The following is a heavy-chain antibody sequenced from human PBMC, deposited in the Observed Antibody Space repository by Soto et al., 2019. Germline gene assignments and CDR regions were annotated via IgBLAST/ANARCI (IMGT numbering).Heavy chain of an antibody. D-gene: IGHD2-2*01. CDR1: GGSITSGGYS. J-gene: IGHJ5*02. V-gene: IGHV4-30-2*01. CDR3: ARGVVVPANWGDYLCP. Sequence: QLQLQESGSGLVKPSQTLSLTCAVSGGSITSGGYSWSWIRQPPGKGLEWIANIYHSGSTYYNPSPKSRVTISPKRSKNQVYPDLSSVDPADTAVYYCARGVVVPANWGDYLCPLGQGTLVTVSS. CDR2: IYHSGST.